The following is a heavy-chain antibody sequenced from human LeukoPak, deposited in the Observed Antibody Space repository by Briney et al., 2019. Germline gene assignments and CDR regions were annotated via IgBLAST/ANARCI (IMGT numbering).Heavy chain of an antibody. CDR1: GGSTSSYY. Sequence: PSETLSLTSTVSGGSTSSYYWSWIRQPAGQGLEWIGNIYYTGSTNYNPSFNSRVTISVDTSKYHFSLKMKSVTAADTALYFCARADGNSFYPYYYMDVWGKGTTVTVSS. CDR3: ARADGNSFYPYYYMDV. D-gene: IGHD3-16*02. V-gene: IGHV4-59*01. J-gene: IGHJ6*03. CDR2: IYYTGST.